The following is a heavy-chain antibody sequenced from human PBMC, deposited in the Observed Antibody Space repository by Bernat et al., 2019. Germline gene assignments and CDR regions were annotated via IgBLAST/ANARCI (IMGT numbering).Heavy chain of an antibody. V-gene: IGHV3-48*01. J-gene: IGHJ4*02. Sequence: EVKLEESGGGFVQPGGSLRLSCEASGFTFSNSAMHWVRQAPGSPPEWVSFISSSGDNIKHADSVKGRFTISRDNDKNSLYLQMSSLTGEDTAVYYFARDGKRRGNYGYEFDSWGQGTLVTVSS. CDR1: GFTFSNSA. D-gene: IGHD3-16*01. CDR2: ISSSGDNI. CDR3: ARDGKRRGNYGYEFDS.